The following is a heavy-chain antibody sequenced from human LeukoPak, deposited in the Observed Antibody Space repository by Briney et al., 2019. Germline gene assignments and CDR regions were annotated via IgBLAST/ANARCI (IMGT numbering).Heavy chain of an antibody. V-gene: IGHV3-48*04. CDR3: AREIAADYYYGSGSYLDY. D-gene: IGHD3-10*01. CDR1: GFTFTTYS. CDR2: ISSSGSTI. J-gene: IGHJ4*02. Sequence: GGSLRLSCEASGFTFTTYSMTWVRQAPGKGLEWVSYISSSGSTIYYADSVKGRFTISRDNAKNSLYLQMNSLRAEDTAVYYCAREIAADYYYGSGSYLDYWGQGTLVTVSS.